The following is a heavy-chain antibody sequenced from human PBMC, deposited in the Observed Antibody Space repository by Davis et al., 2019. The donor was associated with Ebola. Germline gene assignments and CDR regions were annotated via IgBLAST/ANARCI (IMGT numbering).Heavy chain of an antibody. CDR2: INPNSGGT. V-gene: IGHV1-2*04. CDR3: ARAPNGGRDGMDV. J-gene: IGHJ6*02. Sequence: ASVMVSCKASGYTFTGYYMHWVRHAPGQGLEWMGWINPNSGGTNYAQKFQGWVTMTRDTSISTAYMELSRLRSDDTAVYYCARAPNGGRDGMDVWGQGTTVTVSS. D-gene: IGHD3-16*01. CDR1: GYTFTGYY.